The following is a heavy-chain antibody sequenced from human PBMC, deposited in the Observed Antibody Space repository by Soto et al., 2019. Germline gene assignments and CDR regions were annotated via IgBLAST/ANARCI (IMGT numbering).Heavy chain of an antibody. D-gene: IGHD5-18*01. CDR1: GFTFSSYA. V-gene: IGHV3-30-3*01. CDR2: ISYDGSNK. J-gene: IGHJ5*02. CDR3: ATLRRIQLWFP. Sequence: GGSLRLSCAASGFTFSSYAMHWVRQAPGKGLEWVAVISYDGSNKYYADSVKGRFTIPRDNSKNTLYLQMNSLRAEDTAVYYCATLRRIQLWFPWGQGTLVTVSS.